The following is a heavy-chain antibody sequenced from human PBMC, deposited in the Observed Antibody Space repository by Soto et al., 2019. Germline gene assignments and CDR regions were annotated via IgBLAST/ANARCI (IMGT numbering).Heavy chain of an antibody. J-gene: IGHJ4*02. CDR2: ISGSGGST. CDR3: AQSPPGGSGWFHYFDY. CDR1: GFTFSSYA. D-gene: IGHD6-19*01. V-gene: IGHV3-23*01. Sequence: GGSLRLSCAASGFTFSSYAMSWVRQAPGKGLEWVSGISGSGGSTSYAGSVKGRFTISRDNSKHTLFLQMNSLRAEDTAVYYCAQSPPGGSGWFHYFDYWGQGTLVTVSS.